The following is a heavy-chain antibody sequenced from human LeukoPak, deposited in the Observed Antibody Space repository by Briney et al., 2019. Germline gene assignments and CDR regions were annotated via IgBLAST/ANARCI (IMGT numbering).Heavy chain of an antibody. V-gene: IGHV4-61*02. CDR3: ARDTRFLEWLDAFDI. D-gene: IGHD3-3*01. Sequence: SQTLSLTCTVSGGSISSGSYYWSWIRQPAGKGLEWIGRNYTSGSTNYNPSLKSRVTISVDTSKNQFSLKLSSVTAADTAVYYCARDTRFLEWLDAFDIWGQGTMVTVSS. CDR2: NYTSGST. CDR1: GGSISSGSYY. J-gene: IGHJ3*02.